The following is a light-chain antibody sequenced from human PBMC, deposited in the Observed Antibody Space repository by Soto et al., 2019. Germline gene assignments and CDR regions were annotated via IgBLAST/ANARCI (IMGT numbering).Light chain of an antibody. CDR3: SSYAGRNNVV. Sequence: SALTQPPSASGSPGQSVTISCTGTSSDVGGYNYVSWYQQHPGKAPKLMIYEVSKRPSGVPDHFSGSKSGNTASLTVSGLQAEDEADYYCSSYAGRNNVVFGGGTKLTVL. J-gene: IGLJ3*02. CDR1: SSDVGGYNY. CDR2: EVS. V-gene: IGLV2-8*01.